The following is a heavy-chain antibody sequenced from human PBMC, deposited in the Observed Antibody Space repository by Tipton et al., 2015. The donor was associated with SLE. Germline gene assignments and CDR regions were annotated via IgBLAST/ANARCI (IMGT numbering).Heavy chain of an antibody. CDR3: ATSPQTR. J-gene: IGHJ4*02. CDR2: IYTSGST. V-gene: IGHV4-61*09. Sequence: TLSLTCTVSGGSISSGSYYWSWIRQPAGKGLEWIGHIYTSGSTNYNPSLQSRVTISVDTSKNQFSLKLSSVTAADTAVYYFATSPQTRWSQGTPVP. CDR1: GGSISSGSYY.